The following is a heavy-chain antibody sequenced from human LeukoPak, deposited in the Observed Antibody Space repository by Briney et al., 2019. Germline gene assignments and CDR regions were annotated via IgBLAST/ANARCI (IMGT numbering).Heavy chain of an antibody. J-gene: IGHJ4*02. CDR2: MNPNSGNT. CDR1: GYTFTSYD. Sequence: ASVKVSCKASGYTFTSYDINWVRQATGQGLEWMGWMNPNSGNTGYAQKFQGRVTMTSKTSISTAYMELSSLRSEDTAVYYCVRRGYHDYSGFDYWGQGTLVTVSS. V-gene: IGHV1-8*01. CDR3: VRRGYHDYSGFDY. D-gene: IGHD1-26*01.